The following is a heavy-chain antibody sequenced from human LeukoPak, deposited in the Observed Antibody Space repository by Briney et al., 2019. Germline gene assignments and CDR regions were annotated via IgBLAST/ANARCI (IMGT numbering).Heavy chain of an antibody. D-gene: IGHD5-18*01. CDR1: GFTFSSYW. J-gene: IGHJ6*02. CDR2: INNDGSST. Sequence: GGSLRLSCAASGFTFSSYWMHWVRQTPGKGLVWVSRINNDGSSTRNADAVKGRFTISRDNAKNTLYLQMNSLRPEDTAVYYCVRGDTYDYYYYYGMDVWGQGTTVTVSS. CDR3: VRGDTYDYYYYYGMDV. V-gene: IGHV3-74*01.